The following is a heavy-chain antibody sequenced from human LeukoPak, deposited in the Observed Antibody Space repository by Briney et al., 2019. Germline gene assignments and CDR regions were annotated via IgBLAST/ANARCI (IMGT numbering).Heavy chain of an antibody. J-gene: IGHJ4*02. CDR2: INPSGGST. D-gene: IGHD2-21*02. CDR3: ARGMVTALLS. Sequence: GASVKVSCKASGYTFTSYEIHWVRQTPGQGLEWMGIINPSGGSTSYAQKFQGRVTMTTDTSTSTVYMELSSLRSEDTAIYYCARGMVTALLSWGQGTLVTVSS. V-gene: IGHV1-46*01. CDR1: GYTFTSYE.